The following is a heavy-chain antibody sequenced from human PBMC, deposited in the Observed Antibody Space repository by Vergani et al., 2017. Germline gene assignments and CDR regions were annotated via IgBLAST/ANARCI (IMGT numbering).Heavy chain of an antibody. Sequence: QIHLVQSAGEMKNPGASVKVSCKASGYVFTAFGISWVRQAPGQGLEWMGWISPYSHITDYAEKFQGRVTMTTDTSTNTAYMELGSLRSDDTAKYYCARDFXEKTACPTRYFDFWGQGTLVAVSS. D-gene: IGHD1-1*01. V-gene: IGHV1-18*01. CDR3: ARDFXEKTACPTRYFDF. CDR2: ISPYSHIT. J-gene: IGHJ4*02. CDR1: GYVFTAFG.